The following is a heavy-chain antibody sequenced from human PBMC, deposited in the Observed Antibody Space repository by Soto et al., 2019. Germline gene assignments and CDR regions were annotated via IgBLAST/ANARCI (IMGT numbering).Heavy chain of an antibody. J-gene: IGHJ6*03. CDR3: ALDLWSVFFAGGNSYIDV. D-gene: IGHD2-21*01. CDR1: GYTFTSYD. V-gene: IGHV1-18*01. CDR2: ISAYNGNT. Sequence: ATVEVSCKASGYTFTSYDISWVRQAPGQGLERMGWISAYNGNTNYAQKLQGRVTMTTDTSTSTAYMELRRLRSDDTAVYYCALDLWSVFFAGGNSYIDVWGKWTTVTVSS.